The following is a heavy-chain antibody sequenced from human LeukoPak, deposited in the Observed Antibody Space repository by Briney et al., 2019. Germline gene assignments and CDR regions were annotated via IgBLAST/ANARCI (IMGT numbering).Heavy chain of an antibody. J-gene: IGHJ4*02. CDR3: ARVGYSGSYYEY. CDR2: IRYDGSNK. CDR1: GFTFSSYG. V-gene: IGHV3-30*02. Sequence: GGSLRLSCAASGFTFSSYGMHWVRQAPGKGLEWVAFIRYDGSNKYYADSVKGRFTISRDNSKNTLYLQMNSLRAEDTAVYYCARVGYSGSYYEYWGQGTLVTVSS. D-gene: IGHD1-26*01.